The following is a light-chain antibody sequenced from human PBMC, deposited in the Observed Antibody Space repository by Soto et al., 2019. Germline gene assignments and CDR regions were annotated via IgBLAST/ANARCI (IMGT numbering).Light chain of an antibody. V-gene: IGLV1-40*01. Sequence: QSVLTQPPSVYGAPGQRVTISCTGSSSNIRAGYDVHWYQQLPGTAPKLLIYGNSNRPSGVPDRFSGSKSGTSASLAITGLQAEDEADYYCQSYDSSLSGWVFGGGTKLTVL. CDR1: SSNIRAGYD. J-gene: IGLJ3*02. CDR3: QSYDSSLSGWV. CDR2: GNS.